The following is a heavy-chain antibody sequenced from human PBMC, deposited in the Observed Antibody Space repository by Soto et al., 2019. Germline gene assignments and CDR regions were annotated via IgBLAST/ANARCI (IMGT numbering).Heavy chain of an antibody. J-gene: IGHJ6*02. CDR3: AGQGVDILTGYYKYYYYGMDV. CDR2: IYYSGST. CDR1: GGSISSYY. V-gene: IGHV4-59*01. D-gene: IGHD3-9*01. Sequence: SETLSLTCTVSGGSISSYYWSWIRQPPGKGLEWIGYIYYSGSTNYNPSLKSRVTISVDTSKNQFSLKLSSVTAADTAVYYCAGQGVDILTGYYKYYYYGMDVWGQGTTVTVSS.